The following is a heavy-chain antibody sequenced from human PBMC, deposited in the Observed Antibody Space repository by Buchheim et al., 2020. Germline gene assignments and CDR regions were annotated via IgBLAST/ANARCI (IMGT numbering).Heavy chain of an antibody. D-gene: IGHD6-13*01. CDR1: GFAFNTHA. CDR2: IWYDGRTK. J-gene: IGHJ6*02. CDR3: ARDGYSSSEGGGMDV. Sequence: QVQLVESGGGVVQPGESLRLSCAASGFAFNTHAMHWVRQAPGKGLEWVAFIWYDGRTKYYADSVKGRFTIPRDNPKKTPYPQMNSLRAEDTAVYYCARDGYSSSEGGGMDVWGQGTT. V-gene: IGHV3-30*02.